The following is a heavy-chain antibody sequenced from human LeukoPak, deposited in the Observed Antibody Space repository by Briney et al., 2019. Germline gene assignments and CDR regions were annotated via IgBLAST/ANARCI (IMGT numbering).Heavy chain of an antibody. D-gene: IGHD3/OR15-3a*01. CDR1: GFTFSRSW. J-gene: IGHJ4*02. Sequence: GGSLRLSCAASGFTFSRSWMHWVRQAPGKGLMWVSRIDYDGRVISYADSVKGRFTISRDNPKNTLYLQMNSLRVEDTAVYYCVRDFGLLSTPGDDFDFWGQGTLVTVSS. CDR3: VRDFGLLSTPGDDFDF. CDR2: IDYDGRVI. V-gene: IGHV3-74*01.